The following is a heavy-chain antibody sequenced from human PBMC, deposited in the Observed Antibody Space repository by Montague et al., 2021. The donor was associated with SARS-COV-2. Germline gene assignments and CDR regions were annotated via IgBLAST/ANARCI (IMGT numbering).Heavy chain of an antibody. D-gene: IGHD3-10*01. CDR2: IWYNEINQ. V-gene: IGHV3-33*08. CDR1: GFTFSSYD. CDR3: AREYSAPRWFGEYNRYGMDV. J-gene: IGHJ6*02. Sequence: SLRLSCAASGFTFSSYDMRWVRQAPGKGLEWVAVIWYNEINQCYGYSVKGRFTISIDNSKNTLYLQMNSLRAKDTAVYYCAREYSAPRWFGEYNRYGMDVWGQGTTVTVSS.